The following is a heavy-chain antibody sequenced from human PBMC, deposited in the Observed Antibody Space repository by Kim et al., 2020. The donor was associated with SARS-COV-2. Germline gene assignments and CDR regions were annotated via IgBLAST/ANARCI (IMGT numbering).Heavy chain of an antibody. CDR3: AKDLLYVPGIGYFDS. CDR1: GFAFGDYA. Sequence: GGSLRLSCAASGFAFGDYAMSWVRRAPGKGLEWVSALSGTIPDATYADSVRGRFTISRDNSKNTLFLQMDSLRVDATVVFYCAKDLLYVPGIGYFDSWGQRVVVTVSS. J-gene: IGHJ4*02. V-gene: IGHV3-23*01. D-gene: IGHD3-10*02. CDR2: LSGTIPDA.